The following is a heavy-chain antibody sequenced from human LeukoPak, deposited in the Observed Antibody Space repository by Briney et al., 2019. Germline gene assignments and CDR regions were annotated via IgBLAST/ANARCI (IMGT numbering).Heavy chain of an antibody. J-gene: IGHJ4*02. CDR1: GFSLSNARMG. CDR3: ARMPYYDFWSGYGYYFDY. Sequence: SGPVLVKPTETLTLTCTVSGFSLSNARMGVSWIRQPPGKALEWLAHIFSNDEKSYTTSLKSRLTTSKDTFKRQVVLTMTNVDPVDTATYYCARMPYYDFWSGYGYYFDYWGQGTLVTVSS. D-gene: IGHD3-3*01. V-gene: IGHV2-26*01. CDR2: IFSNDEK.